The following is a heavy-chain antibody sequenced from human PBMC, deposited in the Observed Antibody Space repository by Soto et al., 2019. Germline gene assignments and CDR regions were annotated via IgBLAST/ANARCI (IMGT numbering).Heavy chain of an antibody. D-gene: IGHD6-19*01. Sequence: GGSLRLSCAASGFTFSSYGMHWVRQAPGKGLEWVAVISYDGSNKYYADSVKGRFTISRDNSKNTLYLQMNSLRAEDTAVYYCAKGNLLAVAPSGYFDYWGQGTLVTVSS. CDR2: ISYDGSNK. CDR3: AKGNLLAVAPSGYFDY. V-gene: IGHV3-30*18. CDR1: GFTFSSYG. J-gene: IGHJ4*02.